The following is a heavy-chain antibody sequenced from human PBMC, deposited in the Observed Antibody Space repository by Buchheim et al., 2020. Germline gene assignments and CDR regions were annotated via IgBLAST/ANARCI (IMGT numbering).Heavy chain of an antibody. Sequence: EVQLVESGGGLVQPGGSLRLSCAASGFTFSSYWMHWVRQAPGKGLVWVSRINSDGSSTSYADSVKGRFTISRDNAKSTLYLQMNSLRAEDTAVYYCARKGGYYYDSSGSRPYGMDVWGQGTT. CDR3: ARKGGYYYDSSGSRPYGMDV. J-gene: IGHJ6*02. V-gene: IGHV3-74*01. CDR1: GFTFSSYW. CDR2: INSDGSST. D-gene: IGHD3-22*01.